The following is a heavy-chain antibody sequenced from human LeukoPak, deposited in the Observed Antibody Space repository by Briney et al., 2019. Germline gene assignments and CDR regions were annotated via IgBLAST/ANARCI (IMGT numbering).Heavy chain of an antibody. CDR3: AKDRLLNCRGDCYVFDY. CDR1: GFTLRSYV. D-gene: IGHD2-21*02. V-gene: IGHV3-23*01. J-gene: IGHJ4*02. CDR2: ISGSGDST. Sequence: GGSLRLSCVASGFTLRSYVMNWVRQTPGKGLEWVSSISGSGDSTFYADSVKGRFSISRDNSKNTLYLQVNGLRTEDTAVYYCAKDRLLNCRGDCYVFDYWGQGTVVTVSS.